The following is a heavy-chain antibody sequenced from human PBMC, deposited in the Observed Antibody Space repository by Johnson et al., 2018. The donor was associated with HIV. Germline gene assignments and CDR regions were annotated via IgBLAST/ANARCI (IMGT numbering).Heavy chain of an antibody. J-gene: IGHJ3*02. CDR2: IYSGGST. V-gene: IGHV3-66*01. D-gene: IGHD1-26*01. CDR3: ARGGGSSVAFDI. CDR1: GFTFSDYY. Sequence: VQLVESGGGLVKPGGSLRLSCAASGFTFSDYYMSWIRQAPGKGLEWVSVIYSGGSTYYADSVKGRFTISRDNSKNTLYLQMNSLRAEDTAVYYWARGGGSSVAFDIWGQGTMVTVSS.